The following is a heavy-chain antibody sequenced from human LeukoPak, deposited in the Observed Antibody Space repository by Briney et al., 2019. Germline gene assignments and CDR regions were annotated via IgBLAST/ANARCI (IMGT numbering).Heavy chain of an antibody. Sequence: PSETLSLTCTVSGGSISSYYWSWIRQPPGKGLEWIGYIYYSGSTNYNPSLKSRVTISVDTSKNQFSLKLSSVTAADTAVYYCARDREVGYLDPWGQGTLVTVSS. D-gene: IGHD1-26*01. CDR1: GGSISSYY. CDR2: IYYSGST. J-gene: IGHJ5*02. CDR3: ARDREVGYLDP. V-gene: IGHV4-59*01.